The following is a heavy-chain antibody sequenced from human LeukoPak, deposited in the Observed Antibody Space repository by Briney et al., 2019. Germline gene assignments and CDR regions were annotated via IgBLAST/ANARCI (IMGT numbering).Heavy chain of an antibody. V-gene: IGHV3-21*01. CDR1: GFTFSSYS. J-gene: IGHJ4*02. D-gene: IGHD6-19*01. CDR2: ISSSSSYI. CDR3: AGLEQWLAETYFDY. Sequence: GGSLRLSCAASGFTFSSYSMNWVRQAPGKGLEWVSSISSSSSYIYYADSVKRRFTISRDNAKNSLYLQMNSLRAEDTAVYYCAGLEQWLAETYFDYWGQGTLVTVSS.